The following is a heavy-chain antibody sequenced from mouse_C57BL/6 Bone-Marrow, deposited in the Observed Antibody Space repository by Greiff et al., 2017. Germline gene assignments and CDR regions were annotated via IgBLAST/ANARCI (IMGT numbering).Heavy chain of an antibody. CDR2: INPSTGGT. V-gene: IGHV1-42*01. J-gene: IGHJ1*03. Sequence: VQLQQSGPELVKPGASVKISCKASGYSFTGYYMNWVKQSPEQSLEWIGEINPSTGGTTYNQKFKAKATLTVDKSSSTAYMQLKSLTSEDSAVYYCAREGVYYGSSYWYFDVWGTGTTVTVSS. CDR3: AREGVYYGSSYWYFDV. D-gene: IGHD1-1*01. CDR1: GYSFTGYY.